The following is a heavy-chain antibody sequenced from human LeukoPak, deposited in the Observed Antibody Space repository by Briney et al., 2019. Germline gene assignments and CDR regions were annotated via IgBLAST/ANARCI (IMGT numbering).Heavy chain of an antibody. CDR2: XXYSGST. CDR3: AREYSCSSSWYGGDAFDI. CDR1: GGSISSYY. D-gene: IGHD6-13*01. Sequence: SETLSLTCTVSGGSISSYYWSWIRQPPGKGLEWIGXXXYSGSTNYNPSLKSRVTISVDTSKNQFSLKLSSVTAADTAVYYCAREYSCSSSWYGGDAFDIWGQGTMVTVSS. J-gene: IGHJ3*02. V-gene: IGHV4-59*01.